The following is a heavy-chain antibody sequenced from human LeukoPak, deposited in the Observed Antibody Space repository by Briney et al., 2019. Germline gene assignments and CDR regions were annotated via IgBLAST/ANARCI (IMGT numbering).Heavy chain of an antibody. D-gene: IGHD3-3*01. J-gene: IGHJ4*02. CDR1: GFTFSDYH. CDR2: ISSSGSTI. Sequence: GGSLRLSCAASGFTFSDYHMSRIRQAPGKGLEWVSYISSSGSTIYYADSVKGRFTISRDNAKNSLYLQMNSLRAEDTAVYYCARDKGSYYDFWSGYLFDYWGQGTLVTVSS. CDR3: ARDKGSYYDFWSGYLFDY. V-gene: IGHV3-11*04.